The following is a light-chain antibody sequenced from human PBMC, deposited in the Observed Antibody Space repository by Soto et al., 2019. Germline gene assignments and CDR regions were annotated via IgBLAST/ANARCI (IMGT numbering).Light chain of an antibody. Sequence: ETVLTQSPGTLSLSPGERATVSCRASQSVGGSSLAWYQQRPGQAPRLLIYDTSKRATGIPDRFSGSGSGTDFTLTISRLEPEDFAVYYCQQYANSPRTFGQGTKVDIK. V-gene: IGKV3-20*01. CDR2: DTS. CDR3: QQYANSPRT. CDR1: QSVGGSS. J-gene: IGKJ1*01.